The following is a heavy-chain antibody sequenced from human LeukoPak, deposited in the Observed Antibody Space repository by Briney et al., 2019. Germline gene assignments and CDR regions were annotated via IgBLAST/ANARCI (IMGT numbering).Heavy chain of an antibody. D-gene: IGHD2-15*01. J-gene: IGHJ5*02. CDR1: GDSISSSSYY. V-gene: IGHV4-39*01. CDR3: ARHPYIVALGAAVNWFDP. CDR2: VYYSGST. Sequence: SETLSLTCTVSGDSISSSSYYWGWIRQPPGKGLEWIGSVYYSGSTFYSPSLKSRVTISIDRSKNQFSLRVSSVTAADTAVYYCARHPYIVALGAAVNWFDPWGQGTLVTVSS.